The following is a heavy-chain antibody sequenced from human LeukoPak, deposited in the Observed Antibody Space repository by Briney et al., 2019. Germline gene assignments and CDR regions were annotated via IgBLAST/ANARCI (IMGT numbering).Heavy chain of an antibody. CDR1: GGSISSHY. J-gene: IGHJ4*02. Sequence: SETLSLTCTVSGGSISSHYWSWIQQPPGKGLEWIGYIYYSGSTNYNPSLKSRVTISVDTSKNQFSLKLSSVTAADTAVYYCAREALQREGYDFWSGYYTYYFDYWGQGTLVTVSS. D-gene: IGHD3-3*01. V-gene: IGHV4-59*11. CDR3: AREALQREGYDFWSGYYTYYFDY. CDR2: IYYSGST.